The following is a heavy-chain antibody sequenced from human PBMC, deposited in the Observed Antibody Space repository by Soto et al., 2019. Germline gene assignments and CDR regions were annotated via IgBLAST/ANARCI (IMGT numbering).Heavy chain of an antibody. Sequence: PSETLSLTCAVPGGSLRSSNWWSWVRQPPGKKLEWIGVIYHSCYTNYNPSLKRRVVISVDQAKNQFSLNLTSVSAADSAVYCCRVGGYSPVTLDCWGQGTVVTVS. CDR3: RVGGYSPVTLDC. J-gene: IGHJ4*02. CDR2: IYHSCYT. V-gene: IGHV4-4*01. D-gene: IGHD6-13*01. CDR1: GGSLRSSNW.